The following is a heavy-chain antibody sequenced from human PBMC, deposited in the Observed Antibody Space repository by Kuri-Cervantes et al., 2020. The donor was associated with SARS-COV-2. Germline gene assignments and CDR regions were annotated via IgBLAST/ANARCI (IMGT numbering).Heavy chain of an antibody. Sequence: GGSLRLSCAASGFTFSSYWMHWVRQAPGKGLVWVSRINSDGSSTSYADSVKGRFTISRDNAKNTLYLQMNSLRAEDTAVYYCARETGSLAFDIWGQGTMVTVSS. CDR3: ARETGSLAFDI. V-gene: IGHV3-74*01. CDR2: INSDGSST. J-gene: IGHJ3*02. D-gene: IGHD3-10*01. CDR1: GFTFSSYW.